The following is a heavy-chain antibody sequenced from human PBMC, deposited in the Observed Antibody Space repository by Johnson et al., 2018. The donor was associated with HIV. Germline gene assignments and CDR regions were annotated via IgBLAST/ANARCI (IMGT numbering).Heavy chain of an antibody. V-gene: IGHV3-66*02. CDR3: ARDGRDSSGFNDAFDI. CDR2: IYSGGIT. D-gene: IGHD3-22*01. CDR1: GFTVSSNY. J-gene: IGHJ3*02. Sequence: EVQLVESGGGLVPPGGSLRLSCAASGFTVSSNYMSWVRQAPGKGLEWVSVIYSGGITYYADSVKGRFTISRDNSKNTLYLQMNSLRAEDTAVYYCARDGRDSSGFNDAFDIWGQGTMVTVSS.